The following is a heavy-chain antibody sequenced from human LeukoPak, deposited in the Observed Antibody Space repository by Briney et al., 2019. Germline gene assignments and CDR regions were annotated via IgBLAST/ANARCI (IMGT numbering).Heavy chain of an antibody. CDR2: IKQDGSEK. J-gene: IGHJ4*02. CDR3: ARDGSGY. Sequence: GGSLRLSCAASGFTFSGYWMSWVRQAPGKGLEWVANIKQDGSEKYYVDSVKGRFTISRDNAKNSLHLQMNSLRAEDTAVYYCARDGSGYWGQGTLVTVSS. CDR1: GFTFSGYW. V-gene: IGHV3-7*03.